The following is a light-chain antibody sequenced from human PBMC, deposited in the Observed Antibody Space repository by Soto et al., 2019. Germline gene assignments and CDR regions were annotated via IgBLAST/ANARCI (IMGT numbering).Light chain of an antibody. J-gene: IGKJ1*01. CDR3: QEYNTWPRT. CDR2: GAS. V-gene: IGKV3-15*01. CDR1: QSVNNN. Sequence: ETLMTQSPATLSVSPGERATLSCRASQSVNNNLAWYQQKLGQAPRVLIYGASTRATGIPARFTGSGSGTEFILTITSLQSEDSAVYYCQEYNTWPRTLGQGTKVDTK.